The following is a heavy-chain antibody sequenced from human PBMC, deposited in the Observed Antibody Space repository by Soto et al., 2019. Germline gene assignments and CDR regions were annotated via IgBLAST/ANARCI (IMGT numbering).Heavy chain of an antibody. D-gene: IGHD2-21*02. CDR2: IIPIFGTA. CDR1: GGTFSSYA. CDR3: ARSRSWAVVVTAIGASDI. J-gene: IGHJ3*02. Sequence: SVKVSCKASGGTFSSYAISWVQQAPGQGLEWMGGIIPIFGTANYAQKFQGRVTITADESTSTAYMELSSLRSEDTAVYYCARSRSWAVVVTAIGASDIWGQGTMVTVSS. V-gene: IGHV1-69*13.